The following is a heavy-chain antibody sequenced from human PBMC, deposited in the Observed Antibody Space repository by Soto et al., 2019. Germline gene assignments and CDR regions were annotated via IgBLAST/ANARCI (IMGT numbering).Heavy chain of an antibody. CDR1: GFTFSSYG. D-gene: IGHD5-18*01. Sequence: GGSLRLSCAVSGFTFSSYGMHWVRQAPGKGLEWVAIISYDGSKKYYVDSVKGRFTISRDNSRNTLYLQMNSLRAEDTAVYYCAREARGTAMVTSFFVYYGMDAWGQGTTVTVSS. CDR3: AREARGTAMVTSFFVYYGMDA. J-gene: IGHJ6*02. V-gene: IGHV3-30*03. CDR2: ISYDGSKK.